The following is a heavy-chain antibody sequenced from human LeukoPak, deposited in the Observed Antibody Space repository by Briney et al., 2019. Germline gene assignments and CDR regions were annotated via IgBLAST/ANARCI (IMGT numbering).Heavy chain of an antibody. Sequence: SVKVSCKASGGTFSSYTISWVRQAPGQGLEWMGGIIPIFGTANYAQKFQGRVTITADKSTSTAYMELSSLRSEDTAVYYCARSSTTMIVVALGYWGQGTLVTVSS. CDR2: IIPIFGTA. V-gene: IGHV1-69*06. J-gene: IGHJ4*02. D-gene: IGHD3-22*01. CDR1: GGTFSSYT. CDR3: ARSSTTMIVVALGY.